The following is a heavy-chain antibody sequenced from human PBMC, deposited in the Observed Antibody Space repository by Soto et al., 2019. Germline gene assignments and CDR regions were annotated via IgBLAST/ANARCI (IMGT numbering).Heavy chain of an antibody. CDR2: IYYSGST. Sequence: SETLSLTCTVSGGSISSYYWSWIRQPPGKGLEWIGYIYYSGSTNYNPSLKSRVTISVDTSKNQFSLKLSSLRSEDTAVYYCARGPLTMIVVVGYAFDIWGQGTMVTVSS. J-gene: IGHJ3*02. CDR3: ARGPLTMIVVVGYAFDI. V-gene: IGHV4-59*01. CDR1: GGSISSYY. D-gene: IGHD3-22*01.